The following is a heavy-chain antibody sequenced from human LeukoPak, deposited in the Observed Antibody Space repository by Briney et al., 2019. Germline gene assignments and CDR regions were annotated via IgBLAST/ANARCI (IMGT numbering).Heavy chain of an antibody. CDR1: GFTFSPYI. CDR2: ISSSSSYI. D-gene: IGHD4-17*01. Sequence: GGSLRLSCAASGFTFSPYIMNWVRQAPGKGLEWVSSISSSSSYIYYADSVKGRFTISRDNAKNSLYLQMNSLRAEDTAVYYCARNRNDYGDYVHDYWGQGTLLTVSS. J-gene: IGHJ4*02. CDR3: ARNRNDYGDYVHDY. V-gene: IGHV3-21*01.